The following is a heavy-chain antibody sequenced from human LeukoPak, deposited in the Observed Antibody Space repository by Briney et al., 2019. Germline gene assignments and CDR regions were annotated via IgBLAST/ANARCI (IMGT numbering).Heavy chain of an antibody. Sequence: SQTLSLTCAISGDSVSSNRAAWNWIRQSPSRGLEWLGRTYYRSKWYSDYAVSVKSRITISPDTSRNQFSLQLDSVTPEDTAVYYCARSNYYDSSGSGIHFDYWGQGTLVTVSS. CDR1: GDSVSSNRAA. CDR3: ARSNYYDSSGSGIHFDY. V-gene: IGHV6-1*01. D-gene: IGHD3-22*01. J-gene: IGHJ4*02. CDR2: TYYRSKWYS.